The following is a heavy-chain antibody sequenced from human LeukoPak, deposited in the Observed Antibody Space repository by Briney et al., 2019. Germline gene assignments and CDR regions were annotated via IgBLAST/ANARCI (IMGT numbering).Heavy chain of an antibody. CDR3: AREYYYDSSGYYGLDH. CDR1: GGSISSGSYY. V-gene: IGHV4-61*02. CDR2: IYTSGST. D-gene: IGHD3-22*01. J-gene: IGHJ4*02. Sequence: PSETLSLTCTVSGGSISSGSYYWSRIRQPAGKGLEWIGRIYTSGSTNYNPSLKSRVTISVDASKNQFSLKLSSVTAADTAVYYCAREYYYDSSGYYGLDHWGQGTLVTVSS.